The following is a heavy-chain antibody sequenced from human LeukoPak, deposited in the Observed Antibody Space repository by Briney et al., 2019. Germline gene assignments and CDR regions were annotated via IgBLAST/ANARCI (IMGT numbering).Heavy chain of an antibody. CDR3: ARDYKYAFDN. V-gene: IGHV3-48*03. J-gene: IGHJ4*02. CDR1: GFTFGSYE. Sequence: GGSLRLSCAASGFTFGSYEMNWVRQAPGKGLEWVSYIGLDSGNTNYADSVKGRFTISRDKAKNSLYLQMNSLRVEDTAVYYCARDYKYAFDNWGQGTLVTVSS. CDR2: IGLDSGNT. D-gene: IGHD5-24*01.